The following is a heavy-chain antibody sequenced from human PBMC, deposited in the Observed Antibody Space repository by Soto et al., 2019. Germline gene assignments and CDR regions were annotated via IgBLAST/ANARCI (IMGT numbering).Heavy chain of an antibody. CDR1: GGSISSYY. V-gene: IGHV4-4*07. CDR3: ARDRKDSSGWYYFDY. CDR2: IYTSGST. Sequence: NPSETLSLTCSVSGGSISSYYWSWIRQPAGKGLEWIGLIYTSGSTNYNPSLKSRVTTSVDTSKNQFSLKLSSVTAADTAVYYCARDRKDSSGWYYFDYWGQGTLVTVSS. D-gene: IGHD6-19*01. J-gene: IGHJ4*02.